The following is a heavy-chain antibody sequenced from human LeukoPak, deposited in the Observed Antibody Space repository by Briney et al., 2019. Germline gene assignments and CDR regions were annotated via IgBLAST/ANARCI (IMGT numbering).Heavy chain of an antibody. D-gene: IGHD4-17*01. J-gene: IGHJ4*02. V-gene: IGHV5-51*01. CDR1: GYSFTSYW. CDR3: ARLEDGDYDFDY. Sequence: GESLQISCQGSGYSFTSYWIGCVRQMLGNGLELMGIIYPGDPDTRYSPSFQGQVTISADKSISTAYLQWSSLKASDTAMYYCARLEDGDYDFDYWGQGTLVTVSS. CDR2: IYPGDPDT.